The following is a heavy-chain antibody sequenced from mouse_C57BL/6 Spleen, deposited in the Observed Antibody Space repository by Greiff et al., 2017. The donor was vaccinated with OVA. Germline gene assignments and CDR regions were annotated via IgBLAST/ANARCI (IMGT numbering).Heavy chain of an antibody. D-gene: IGHD3-1*01. CDR3: ARGGLQGD. V-gene: IGHV1-82*01. CDR2: IYPGDGDT. CDR1: GYAFSSSW. J-gene: IGHJ2*01. Sequence: VQLQQSGPELVKPGASVKISCKASGYAFSSSWMNWVKQRPGKGLEWIGRIYPGDGDTNYNGKFKGKATLTADKSSSTAYMQLSSLTSEDSAVYFCARGGLQGDWGQGTTLTVSS.